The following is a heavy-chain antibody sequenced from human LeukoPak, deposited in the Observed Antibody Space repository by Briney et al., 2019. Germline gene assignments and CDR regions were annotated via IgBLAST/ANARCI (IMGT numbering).Heavy chain of an antibody. CDR3: ARDATLVAFDY. J-gene: IGHJ4*02. CDR2: ITSSSSYI. CDR1: GFTFSSYT. V-gene: IGHV3-21*01. D-gene: IGHD4/OR15-4a*01. Sequence: GGSLRLSCAASGFTFSSYTMNWVRQAPGKGLEWVSSITSSSSYIYYADSVKGRFTISRHNAKNSLYLQMSSLRVEDTAVYYCARDATLVAFDYWGQGTLVSVSS.